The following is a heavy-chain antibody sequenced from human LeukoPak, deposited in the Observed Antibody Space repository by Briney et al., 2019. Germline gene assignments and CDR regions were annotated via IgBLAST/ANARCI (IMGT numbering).Heavy chain of an antibody. D-gene: IGHD2-2*02. CDR3: ARLHYTDSPLGPYYFDY. J-gene: IGHJ4*02. V-gene: IGHV1-69*13. CDR2: IIPVFGTS. CDR1: GYTFTSYG. Sequence: ASVKVSCKASGYTFTSYGISWVRQAPGQGLEWMGGIIPVFGTSKYPQNFQGGVTITADESTTTAYMELSSLSSEDTAIYYCARLHYTDSPLGPYYFDYWGQGTLVTVSS.